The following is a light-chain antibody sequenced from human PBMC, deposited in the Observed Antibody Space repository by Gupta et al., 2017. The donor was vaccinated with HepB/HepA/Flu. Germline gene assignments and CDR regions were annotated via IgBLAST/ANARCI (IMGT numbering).Light chain of an antibody. CDR2: EVS. Sequence: EIVMTQTPLSLSVTPGQPASISCKSSQSLLHSNGNTYLYWYLQKPGQPPQLLLYEVSNRCSRVPDRFSGGGSGTEFTLKISRVEAEDVGVYCCKQCLPLPISFGGGTKVDIK. CDR1: QSLLHSNGNTY. CDR3: KQCLPLPIS. J-gene: IGKJ4*01. V-gene: IGKV2D-29*01.